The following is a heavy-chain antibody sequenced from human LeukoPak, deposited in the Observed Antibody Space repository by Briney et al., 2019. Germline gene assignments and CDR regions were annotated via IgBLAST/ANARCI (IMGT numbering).Heavy chain of an antibody. CDR1: GFTFSNFA. J-gene: IGHJ3*02. Sequence: GGSLRLSCSAFGFTFSNFAMHWVRQAPGKGLEYVSSISSTGGSTYYADSVKGRFTISRDNSKDTLYLQMSSLRAEDTAVYYCVKDRQSITMVRGVGDAFDIWGQGTMVTVSS. CDR3: VKDRQSITMVRGVGDAFDI. V-gene: IGHV3-64D*09. D-gene: IGHD3-10*01. CDR2: ISSTGGST.